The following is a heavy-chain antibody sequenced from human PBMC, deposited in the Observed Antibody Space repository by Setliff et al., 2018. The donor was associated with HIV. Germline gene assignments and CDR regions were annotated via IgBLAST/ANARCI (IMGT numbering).Heavy chain of an antibody. CDR1: GGSISSGSYF. J-gene: IGHJ4*02. V-gene: IGHV4-61*02. D-gene: IGHD3-3*01. CDR3: ARDGFWSGYIDY. Sequence: SETLSLTCTVSGGSISSGSYFWTWIRQPAGKGLEWIGRIYTSGSTNYNPSLKSRVTMSVDTSKDQFSLRLSSVTAADTAVYYCARDGFWSGYIDYWGQGTLVTVSS. CDR2: IYTSGST.